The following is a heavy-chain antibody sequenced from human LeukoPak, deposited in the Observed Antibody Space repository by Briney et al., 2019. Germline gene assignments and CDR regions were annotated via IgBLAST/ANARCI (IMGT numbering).Heavy chain of an antibody. CDR3: ARGTDFWSGYYGFYYYGMDV. Sequence: PGGSLRLSCAASGFTFSSYWMSWVRQAPGKGLERVANIKQDGSEKYYVDSVKGRFTISRDNAKNSLYLQMNSLRAEDTAVYYCARGTDFWSGYYGFYYYGMDVWGQGTTVTVSS. J-gene: IGHJ6*02. CDR2: IKQDGSEK. V-gene: IGHV3-7*01. D-gene: IGHD3-3*01. CDR1: GFTFSSYW.